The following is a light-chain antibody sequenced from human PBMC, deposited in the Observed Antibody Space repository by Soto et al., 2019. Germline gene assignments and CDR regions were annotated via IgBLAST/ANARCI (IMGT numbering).Light chain of an antibody. CDR3: QSYDISLSGSRV. J-gene: IGLJ2*01. CDR1: SSNIGAGYD. Sequence: QSVLTQPPSASGAPGQRVTISCTGSSSNIGAGYDVHWYQQLPGTAPKLLISGNSNRPSGVPDRFSGSKSGTSASLAITGLQAEDEADYYCQSYDISLSGSRVFGGGTQLTVL. CDR2: GNS. V-gene: IGLV1-40*01.